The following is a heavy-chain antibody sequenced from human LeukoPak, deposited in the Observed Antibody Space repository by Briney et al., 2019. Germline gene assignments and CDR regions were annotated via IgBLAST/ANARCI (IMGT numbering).Heavy chain of an antibody. V-gene: IGHV3-7*04. D-gene: IGHD4-17*01. CDR1: GFTFSSYW. J-gene: IGHJ4*02. CDR2: INQDGSEK. Sequence: GGSLRLSCAASGFTFSSYWMSWVSQAPGKGLQWVANINQDGSEKYYVDSVKGRFTISRDNAKNSLYLQMKSLRTEDTAVYYCARYGALDYWGQGTLVTVSS. CDR3: ARYGALDY.